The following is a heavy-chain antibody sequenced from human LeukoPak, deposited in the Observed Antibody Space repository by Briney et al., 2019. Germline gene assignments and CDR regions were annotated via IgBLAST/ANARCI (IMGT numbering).Heavy chain of an antibody. CDR3: ARDPYSGNYGAYYYYYMDV. CDR2: ITSSSTYI. Sequence: PGGSLRLSCAASGFTFSSYSMNWVRQAPGKGLEWVSSITSSSTYIYYADSVKGRFTISRDNAKNSLYLQMDSLRPEDTAVYYCARDPYSGNYGAYYYYYMDVWGKGTTVTISS. J-gene: IGHJ6*03. V-gene: IGHV3-21*01. D-gene: IGHD1-26*01. CDR1: GFTFSSYS.